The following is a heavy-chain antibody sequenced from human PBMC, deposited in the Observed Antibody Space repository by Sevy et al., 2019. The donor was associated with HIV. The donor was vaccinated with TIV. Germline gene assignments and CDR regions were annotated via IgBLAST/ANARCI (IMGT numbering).Heavy chain of an antibody. CDR3: VRPTPRIAPSSAAFFDS. J-gene: IGHJ4*01. Sequence: GGCLRLSCAASGFASGFTFSSFAMSWVRQLPGKRLEWVSTINGRGGSTYYADSVKGRFTLSRDNSNNAQFLQMDSLTPEDTALYYYVRPTPRIAPSSAAFFDSWGHGTLVTVSS. CDR2: INGRGGST. D-gene: IGHD6-6*01. V-gene: IGHV3-23*01. CDR1: GFTFSSFA.